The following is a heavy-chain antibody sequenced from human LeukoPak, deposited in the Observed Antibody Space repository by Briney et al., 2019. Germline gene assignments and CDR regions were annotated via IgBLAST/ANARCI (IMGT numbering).Heavy chain of an antibody. V-gene: IGHV3-9*01. CDR2: ISWNSDTI. Sequence: PGRSLRLSCAASGFNFGYYAMHWVRQGPGKGLEWVARISWNSDTIAYADSVMGRFTISRDNARNSVYLQMDSLRTEDTALYFCARNRHLGGVTWFYFDNWGQGTLVTVSS. J-gene: IGHJ4*02. CDR3: ARNRHLGGVTWFYFDN. CDR1: GFNFGYYA. D-gene: IGHD3-9*01.